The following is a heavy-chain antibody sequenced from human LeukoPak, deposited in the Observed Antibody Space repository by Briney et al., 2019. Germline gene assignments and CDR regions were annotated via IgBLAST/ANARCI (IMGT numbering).Heavy chain of an antibody. CDR2: IYYSGST. J-gene: IGHJ4*02. CDR3: ARGYDPGFDY. CDR1: GGSISSGGYY. Sequence: PSETLSRTCTVSGGSISSGGYYWSWIRQHPGKGLEWIGYIYYSGSTYYNPSLKSRVTISVDTSKNQFSLKLSSVTAADTAVYYCARGYDPGFDYWGQGTLVTVSS. D-gene: IGHD2-2*01. V-gene: IGHV4-31*03.